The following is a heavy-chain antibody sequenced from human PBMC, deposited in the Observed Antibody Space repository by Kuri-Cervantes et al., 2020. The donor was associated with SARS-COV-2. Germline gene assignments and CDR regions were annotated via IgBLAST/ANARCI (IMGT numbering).Heavy chain of an antibody. V-gene: IGHV4-34*09. Sequence: LRLSCAVYGASFSGYYWSWIRQPPGKGLEWIAYIYYSGGTYYNPSLKSRVTISVDTSKNQFSLKLSSVTAADTAVYYCARRPDQIYWYFDLWGRGTLVTVSS. CDR1: GASFSGYY. CDR2: IYYSGGT. CDR3: ARRPDQIYWYFDL. D-gene: IGHD2-2*01. J-gene: IGHJ2*01.